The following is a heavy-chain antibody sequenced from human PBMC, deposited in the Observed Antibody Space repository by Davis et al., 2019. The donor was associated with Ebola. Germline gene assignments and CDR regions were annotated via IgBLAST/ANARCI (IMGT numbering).Heavy chain of an antibody. CDR2: ISYDGSNK. J-gene: IGHJ6*02. V-gene: IGHV3-30*03. Sequence: GESLKISCAASGFTFSSYGMHWVRQAPGKGLEWVAVISYDGSNKYYADSVKGRFTISRDNAKNTLYLQMNSLRAEDTAVYYCARDWRCISTSCYAYYYYGMDVWGQGTTVTVSS. CDR3: ARDWRCISTSCYAYYYYGMDV. CDR1: GFTFSSYG. D-gene: IGHD2-2*01.